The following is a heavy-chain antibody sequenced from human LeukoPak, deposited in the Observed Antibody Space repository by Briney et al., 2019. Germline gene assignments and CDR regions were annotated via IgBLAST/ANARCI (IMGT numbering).Heavy chain of an antibody. CDR2: ISSSGSTI. V-gene: IGHV3-11*01. Sequence: GGSLRLSCAASGFTFRDYYMSWIRQAPGKGLEWVSYISSSGSTIYYADSVKGRFTISRDNAKNSLYLQMNSLRAEDTAVYYCARDRVGYCSSTSCYNYYYGIDVWGQGTTVTVSS. D-gene: IGHD2-2*01. J-gene: IGHJ6*02. CDR3: ARDRVGYCSSTSCYNYYYGIDV. CDR1: GFTFRDYY.